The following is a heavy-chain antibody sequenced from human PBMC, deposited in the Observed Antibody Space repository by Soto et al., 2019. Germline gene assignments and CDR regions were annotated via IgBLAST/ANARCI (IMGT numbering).Heavy chain of an antibody. CDR3: AHRQRTVYFDY. J-gene: IGHJ4*02. Sequence: QITLKESGPTLVKPTQTLTLTCTYSGFSRSSSGVGMGWIRQPPGKPLEWLALIYWDDDKRYSPSLKSRLTITEDSSKNQVVLTMTNMDPVDTATYYCAHRQRTVYFDYWGQGTLVTVSS. D-gene: IGHD4-17*01. CDR1: GFSRSSSGVG. V-gene: IGHV2-5*02. CDR2: IYWDDDK.